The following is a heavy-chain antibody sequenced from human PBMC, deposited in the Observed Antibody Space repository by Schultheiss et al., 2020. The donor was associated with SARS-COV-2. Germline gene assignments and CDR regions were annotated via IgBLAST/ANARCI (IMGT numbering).Heavy chain of an antibody. V-gene: IGHV4-39*01. J-gene: IGHJ5*02. CDR3: AREGEVCSGGSCHNWFEP. D-gene: IGHD2-15*01. CDR2: IYYSGST. Sequence: SETLSLTCSVSGDSISSGSYYWGWIRQPPGKGLEWIGSIYYSGSTNYNPSLKSRVTISVDTSKNQFSLKLSSVTAADTAVYYCAREGEVCSGGSCHNWFEPWGQGTLVTVS. CDR1: GDSISSGSYY.